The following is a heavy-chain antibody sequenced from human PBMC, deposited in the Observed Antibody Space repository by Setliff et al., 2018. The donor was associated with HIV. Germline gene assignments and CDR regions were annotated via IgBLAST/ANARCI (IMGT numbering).Heavy chain of an antibody. CDR3: ASPYCSSPSCYVDYYYYGLDL. CDR1: GFTFSTYA. J-gene: IGHJ6*02. V-gene: IGHV3-21*01. D-gene: IGHD2-2*01. CDR2: ISSSSGYI. Sequence: GSLRLSCAASGFTFSTYAMTWVRQGPGKGLEWVSSISSSSGYIYYADSVKGRFTISRDNAKSSLYLQMNSLRAEDTAVYYCASPYCSSPSCYVDYYYYGLDLWGQGTTVTVSS.